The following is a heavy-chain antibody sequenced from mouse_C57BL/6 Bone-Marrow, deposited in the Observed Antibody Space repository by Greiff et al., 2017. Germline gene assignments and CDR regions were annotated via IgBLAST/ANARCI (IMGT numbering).Heavy chain of an antibody. CDR2: ISNGGGST. J-gene: IGHJ4*01. D-gene: IGHD3-1*01. CDR3: ARRQGGFYAMDY. CDR1: GFTFSDYY. V-gene: IGHV5-12*01. Sequence: EVMLVESGGGLVQPGGSLKLSCAASGFTFSDYYMYWVRQTPEKRLEWVAYISNGGGSTYYPDTVKGRFTISRDNAKNTLYLQMSRLKSEDTAMYYCARRQGGFYAMDYWGQGTSVTVSS.